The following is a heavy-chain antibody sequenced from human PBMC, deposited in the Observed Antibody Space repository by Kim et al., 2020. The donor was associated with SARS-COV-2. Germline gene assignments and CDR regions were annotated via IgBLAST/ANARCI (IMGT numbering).Heavy chain of an antibody. D-gene: IGHD1-26*01. CDR2: INHSGST. CDR1: GGSFSGYY. Sequence: SETLSLTCAVYGGSFSGYYWSWIRQPPGKGLEWIGEINHSGSTNYNPSLKSRVTISVDTSKNQFSLKLSSVTAADTAVYYCARIAPYSGTDLDYVCQGTL. J-gene: IGHJ4*02. V-gene: IGHV4-34*01. CDR3: ARIAPYSGTDLDY.